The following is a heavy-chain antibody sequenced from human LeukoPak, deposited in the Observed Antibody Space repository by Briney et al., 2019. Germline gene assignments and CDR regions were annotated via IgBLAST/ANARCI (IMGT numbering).Heavy chain of an antibody. Sequence: SETLSLTCAVYGGPFSGYYWSWIRQPPGKGLEWIGEINHGGSTNYNPSLKRRVTIPVDTSKNQYSLTLSSVTAADTAVYYCARGLRSSWYLSSYFDYWGQETLVSVSS. CDR1: GGPFSGYY. J-gene: IGHJ4*02. CDR3: ARGLRSSWYLSSYFDY. D-gene: IGHD6-13*01. V-gene: IGHV4-34*01. CDR2: INHGGST.